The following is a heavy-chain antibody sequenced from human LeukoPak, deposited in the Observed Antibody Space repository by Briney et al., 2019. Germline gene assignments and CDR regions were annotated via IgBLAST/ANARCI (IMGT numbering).Heavy chain of an antibody. Sequence: PGGSLRLSCAASGFTFSNYGMHWVRQAPGKGLKWVAFIRYDGSNKYYADSVKGQFTISRDNSKNTPYLQMNSLRAEDTAVYYCAKDQDIVVVPAASGLDYWGQGTLVTVSS. V-gene: IGHV3-30*02. J-gene: IGHJ4*02. D-gene: IGHD2-2*01. CDR1: GFTFSNYG. CDR2: IRYDGSNK. CDR3: AKDQDIVVVPAASGLDY.